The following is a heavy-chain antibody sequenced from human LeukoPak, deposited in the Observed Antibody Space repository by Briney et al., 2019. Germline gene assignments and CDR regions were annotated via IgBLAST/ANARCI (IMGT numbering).Heavy chain of an antibody. CDR2: IYYTGST. CDR1: GGSINSYY. J-gene: IGHJ4*02. D-gene: IGHD2-8*01. Sequence: SETLSLTCSVSGGSINSYYWSWIRQPPGKGLEWIGNIYYTGSTNYNPSLQGRVTMSVDTSKNQFSLNVSSVTAADTAVYYCARDGCTNGVCYKADYFDYWGQGTLVTVSS. V-gene: IGHV4-59*01. CDR3: ARDGCTNGVCYKADYFDY.